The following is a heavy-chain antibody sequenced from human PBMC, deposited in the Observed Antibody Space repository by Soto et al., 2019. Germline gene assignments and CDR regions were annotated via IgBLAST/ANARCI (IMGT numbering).Heavy chain of an antibody. CDR2: ISHSGST. V-gene: IGHV4-34*01. Sequence: QVQLQQWGAGLLTPSETLSLTCAVYGGSFSDYFWSWIRQPPSKGLEWIGEISHSGSTSYNPSLKSRVTISVDTSKNQFFLNLSSVTAADTAVYYCARGLQRRFGGYKGLGYHGMDVWGQGTTVTVSS. J-gene: IGHJ6*02. CDR1: GGSFSDYF. CDR3: ARGLQRRFGGYKGLGYHGMDV. D-gene: IGHD5-12*01.